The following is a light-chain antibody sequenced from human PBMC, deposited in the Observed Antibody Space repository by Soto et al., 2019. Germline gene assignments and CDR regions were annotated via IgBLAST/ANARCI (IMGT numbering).Light chain of an antibody. CDR3: HQVYTYPRT. CDR2: GAS. CDR1: QRISGW. V-gene: IGKV1-5*01. Sequence: DIQMTQSPSTLSASVGDTVTITCRASQRISGWLAWHQQRPGKAPKLLIFGASTLQNGVPARFSGGGFGTEFTLTITSLQPEDFATYYCHQVYTYPRTFGQGTKVDIK. J-gene: IGKJ1*01.